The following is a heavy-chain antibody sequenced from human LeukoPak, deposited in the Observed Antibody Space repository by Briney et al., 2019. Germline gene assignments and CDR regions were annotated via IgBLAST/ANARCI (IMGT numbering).Heavy chain of an antibody. J-gene: IGHJ3*02. Sequence: ASVKVSCKASGGTFSSYAISWVRQAPGQGLEWMGRISPTLGIANYPQKFQGRVTITADKSTSTAYMELSSLRSEDTAVYYCARGTHTTWHAFDIWGQGTMVTVSS. CDR2: ISPTLGIA. V-gene: IGHV1-69*04. CDR1: GGTFSSYA. D-gene: IGHD1-26*01. CDR3: ARGTHTTWHAFDI.